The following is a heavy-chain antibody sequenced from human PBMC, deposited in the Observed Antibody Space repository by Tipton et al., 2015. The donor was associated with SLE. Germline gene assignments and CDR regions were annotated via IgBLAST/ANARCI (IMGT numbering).Heavy chain of an antibody. D-gene: IGHD2-8*02. CDR2: INSDGSST. J-gene: IGHJ1*01. V-gene: IGHV3-74*01. CDR3: ARPIVLVRGEYFQH. Sequence: SLRLSCAASGVTFSDYYMSWIRQAPGKGLEWVSRINSDGSSTSYADSVKGRFTISRDNAKNTLYLQMNSLRAEDTAVYYCARPIVLVRGEYFQHWGQGTLVTVSS. CDR1: GVTFSDYY.